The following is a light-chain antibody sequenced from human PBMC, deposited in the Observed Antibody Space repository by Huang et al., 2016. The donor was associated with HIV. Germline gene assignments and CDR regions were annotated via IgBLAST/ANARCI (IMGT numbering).Light chain of an antibody. CDR1: QSISAW. Sequence: DIQMTQSPSTLSASVGDRVTITCRASQSISAWLAWYQQKPGKAADRRIYEASSSESGVPSRFSGSGSGTEFSLTISSLQPDDFATYYCQQYNSYPVTFGQGTKVEIK. CDR3: QQYNSYPVT. V-gene: IGKV1-5*03. J-gene: IGKJ1*01. CDR2: EAS.